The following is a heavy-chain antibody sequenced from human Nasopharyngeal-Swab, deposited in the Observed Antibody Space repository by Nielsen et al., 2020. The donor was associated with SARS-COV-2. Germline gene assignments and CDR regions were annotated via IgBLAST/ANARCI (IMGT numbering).Heavy chain of an antibody. V-gene: IGHV4-39*01. D-gene: IGHD3-10*01. CDR3: ARRPIAYYYGSGSYCSPFDP. CDR2: IYYSGST. CDR1: GGSISSSSYY. J-gene: IGHJ5*02. Sequence: GSLRLSCTVSGGSISSSSYYWGWIRQPPGKGLEWIGSIYYSGSTYYNPSLKSRVTISVDTSKNQFSLKLSSVTAADTAAYYCARRPIAYYYGSGSYCSPFDPWGQGTLVTVSS.